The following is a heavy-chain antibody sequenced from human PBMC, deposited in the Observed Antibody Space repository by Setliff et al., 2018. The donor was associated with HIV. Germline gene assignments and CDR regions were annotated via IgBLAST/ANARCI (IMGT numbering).Heavy chain of an antibody. CDR2: IYYRGSA. Sequence: SETLSLTCSVSGGSISTTNYYWGWVRQPPGKGLEWIGIIYYRGSAYYDLSLKSRVTLSVDTSKNSLSLNLTSVTAADTAVYFCTRRINFGSGYYKDHAFDLWGQGTMVTVSS. D-gene: IGHD3-3*01. CDR1: GGSISTTNYY. V-gene: IGHV4-39*07. J-gene: IGHJ3*01. CDR3: TRRINFGSGYYKDHAFDL.